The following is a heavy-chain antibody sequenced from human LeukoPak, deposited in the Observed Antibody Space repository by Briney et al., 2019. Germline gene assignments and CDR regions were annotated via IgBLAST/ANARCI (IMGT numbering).Heavy chain of an antibody. Sequence: SETLSLTCTVSVRSINFNHWRCPRQPPGKGLEWIGYIYDSGTTNYNPSPKSRATISENMSKNQFSLKGRPVTAADTAVYYCARCTGGWSYFVRWVEGILVGVCS. V-gene: IGHV4-59*08. CDR3: ARCTGGWSYFVR. D-gene: IGHD2-8*02. CDR1: VRSINFNH. J-gene: IGHJ4*02. CDR2: IYDSGTT.